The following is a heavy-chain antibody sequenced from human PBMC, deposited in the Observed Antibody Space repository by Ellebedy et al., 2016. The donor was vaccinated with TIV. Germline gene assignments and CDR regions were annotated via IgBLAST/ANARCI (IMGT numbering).Heavy chain of an antibody. J-gene: IGHJ4*02. CDR2: ISGYNGNT. CDR1: GYTFTSYG. Sequence: AASVKVSCKASGYTFTSYGISWVRQAPGQGLEWMGWISGYNGNTKYAQKFQGRVTVTADTSTRTAYMELRSLTSDDTAVYYCARGNQWELLDDWGQGTLVTVSS. CDR3: ARGNQWELLDD. V-gene: IGHV1-18*01. D-gene: IGHD1-26*01.